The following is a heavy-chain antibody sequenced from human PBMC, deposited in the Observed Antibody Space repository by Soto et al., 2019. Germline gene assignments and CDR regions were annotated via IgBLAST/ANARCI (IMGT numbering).Heavy chain of an antibody. Sequence: SVKVSCKASGGTFSSYAISWVRQAPGQGLEWMGGIIPIFGTANYAQKFQGRVTITADESTSTAYMELSSLRSEDTDVYYCARGTAMEPNWFDPWGQGTLVTVSS. D-gene: IGHD5-18*01. J-gene: IGHJ5*02. V-gene: IGHV1-69*13. CDR2: IIPIFGTA. CDR3: ARGTAMEPNWFDP. CDR1: GGTFSSYA.